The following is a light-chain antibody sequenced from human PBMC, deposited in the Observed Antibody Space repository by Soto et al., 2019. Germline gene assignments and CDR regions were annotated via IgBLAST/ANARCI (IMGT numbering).Light chain of an antibody. V-gene: IGKV3-15*01. CDR1: QSFSSY. CDR3: QQYNNWPWT. Sequence: EIVLTQSPATLSLSPGERASLSCRASQSFSSYLAWYQQKPGQAPRLLIYDASTRAPGFPARFSGSGSGTDFTLTISSLQSEDFAVYYCQQYNNWPWTFGQGTKVDIK. J-gene: IGKJ1*01. CDR2: DAS.